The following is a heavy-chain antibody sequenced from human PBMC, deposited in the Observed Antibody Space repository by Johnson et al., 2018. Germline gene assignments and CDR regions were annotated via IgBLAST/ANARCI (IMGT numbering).Heavy chain of an antibody. V-gene: IGHV3-7*01. CDR1: GFTFSSYW. J-gene: IGHJ3*02. CDR2: IKQDGSEK. CDR3: ARDVGRWNDAFDI. D-gene: IGHD4-23*01. Sequence: EVQLLETGGGLVQXRGSLRLXCAASGFTFSSYWMSWVRQAPGKGLEWVANIKQDGSEKYYVDSVKGRLTISRDNAKKSLYLQMNSLRAEDTAVYYCARDVGRWNDAFDIWGQGTMVTVS.